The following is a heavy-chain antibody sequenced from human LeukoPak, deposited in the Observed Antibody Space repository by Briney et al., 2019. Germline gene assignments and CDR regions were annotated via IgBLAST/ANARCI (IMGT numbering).Heavy chain of an antibody. CDR2: MIPISGTA. V-gene: IGHV1-69*05. CDR1: GGTFGNYA. D-gene: IGHD6-19*01. Sequence: SVKVSCKASGGTFGNYAISWVRQAPGQGLQWMGAMIPISGTANYAQKFQGRITITTDESTSTAYMELSSLGSEDTAVYYCATTQWLVDYYYYYYMDVWGKGTTVTVSS. J-gene: IGHJ6*03. CDR3: ATTQWLVDYYYYYYMDV.